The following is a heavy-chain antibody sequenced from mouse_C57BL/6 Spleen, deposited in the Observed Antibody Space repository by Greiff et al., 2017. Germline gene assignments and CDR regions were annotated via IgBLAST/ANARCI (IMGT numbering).Heavy chain of an antibody. CDR3: ARTTTAVVATRYCDY. CDR2: ISSGSSTI. D-gene: IGHD1-1*01. CDR1: GFTFSDYG. J-gene: IGHJ2*01. V-gene: IGHV5-17*01. Sequence: EVKLMESGGGLVKPGGSLKLSCAASGFTFSDYGMHWVRQAPEKGLEWVAYISSGSSTIYYADTVKGRFTISRDNAKNTLFLQKTSLSSEDTAMCYGARTTTAVVATRYCDYWGQGTTLTVSS.